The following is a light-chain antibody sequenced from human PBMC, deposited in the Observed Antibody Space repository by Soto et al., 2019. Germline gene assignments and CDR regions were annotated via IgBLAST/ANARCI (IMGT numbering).Light chain of an antibody. CDR2: GNN. CDR1: SSSIGAVYD. J-gene: IGLJ2*01. V-gene: IGLV1-40*01. Sequence: QSVLTQPPSVSGAPGQRVTISCTGSSSSIGAVYDVHWYQQLPGTAPKLLIYGNNNRPSGVPDRFSGSKSGTSASLAITGLQAEDEADYYCQSYDSSLSAVVFGGATKVTVL. CDR3: QSYDSSLSAVV.